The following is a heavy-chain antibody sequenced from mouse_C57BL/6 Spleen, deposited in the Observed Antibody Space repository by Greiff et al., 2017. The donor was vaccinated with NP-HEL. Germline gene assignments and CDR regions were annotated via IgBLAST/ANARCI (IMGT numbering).Heavy chain of an antibody. V-gene: IGHV10-1*01. CDR1: GFSFNTYA. J-gene: IGHJ3*01. CDR3: VGGGMVTTGWFAY. D-gene: IGHD2-2*01. Sequence: DVHLVESGGGLVQPKGSLKLSCAASGFSFNTYAMNWVRQAPGKGLEWVARIRSKSNNYATYYADSVKDRFTISRDDSESMLYLQMNNLKTEDTAMYYCVGGGMVTTGWFAYWGQGTLVTVSA. CDR2: IRSKSNNYAT.